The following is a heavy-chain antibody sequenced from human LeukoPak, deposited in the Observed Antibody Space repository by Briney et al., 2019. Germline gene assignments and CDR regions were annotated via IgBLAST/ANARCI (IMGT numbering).Heavy chain of an antibody. V-gene: IGHV1-2*02. CDR1: GYTFTGYY. CDR2: INPNSGGT. J-gene: IGHJ5*02. Sequence: GDSVTVSCKDSGYTFTGYYMHWVRQAPGQGIEWMGWINPNSGGTNYAQKFQGRVTMTRDTSISTAYMELSRLRSDDTAVYYCAILRYNWNHWGQGTLVTVSS. CDR3: AILRYNWNH. D-gene: IGHD1-20*01.